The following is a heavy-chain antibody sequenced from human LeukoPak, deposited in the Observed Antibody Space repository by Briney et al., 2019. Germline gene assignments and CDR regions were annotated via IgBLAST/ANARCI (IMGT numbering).Heavy chain of an antibody. V-gene: IGHV1-18*01. Sequence: GASVNDSCKASVYSHTNYGIIWVRQTPGQGLQWMGWISAHNGNTNYAQKLQGRVTLTTDTSTSTVYMELRSLTSDDTAVYYCARAETTLLLNYWGQGTLVTVSS. CDR3: ARAETTLLLNY. CDR1: VYSHTNYG. D-gene: IGHD4-11*01. J-gene: IGHJ4*02. CDR2: ISAHNGNT.